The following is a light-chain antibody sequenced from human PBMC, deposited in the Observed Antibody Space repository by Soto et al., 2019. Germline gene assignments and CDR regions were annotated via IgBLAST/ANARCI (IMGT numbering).Light chain of an antibody. CDR3: LVYYGSTHLWV. CDR2: STS. J-gene: IGLJ3*02. V-gene: IGLV7-43*01. CDR1: TGAVTSGYY. Sequence: QAVVTQEPSLTVSPGGTVTLTCASSTGAVTSGYYANWVQQKPGHAPRALMYSTSNKHSWTPAGFSGSLLGGKAALTLSGVEQEDEDGDYCLVYYGSTHLWVFGGGTKLTVL.